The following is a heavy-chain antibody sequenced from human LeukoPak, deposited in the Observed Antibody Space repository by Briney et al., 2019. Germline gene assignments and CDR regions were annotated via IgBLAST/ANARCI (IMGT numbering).Heavy chain of an antibody. CDR2: ISYDGSNK. D-gene: IGHD3-10*01. J-gene: IGHJ4*02. V-gene: IGHV3-30-3*01. CDR3: ARDGYGSGSYYSPLLDY. Sequence: PGRSLRLSCAASGFTFSSYAMHWVRQAPGKGLEWVAVISYDGSNKYYADSVKGRFTISRDNSKNTLYLQMNSLRAEDTAVYYCARDGYGSGSYYSPLLDYWGQGTLVTVSS. CDR1: GFTFSSYA.